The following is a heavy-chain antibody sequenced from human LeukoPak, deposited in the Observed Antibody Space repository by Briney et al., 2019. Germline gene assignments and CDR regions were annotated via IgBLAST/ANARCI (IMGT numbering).Heavy chain of an antibody. V-gene: IGHV4-39*01. J-gene: IGHJ5*02. Sequence: PSETLSLTCTVSGGSISSSSYYWGWIRQPPGKGLEWIGSIYYSGSTYYNPSLKSRVTISVDTSKNQFSLKLSSVTAADTAVYYCARHGPPTDYYDSSGYGNMGTYNWFDPWGQGTLVTVSS. CDR1: GGSISSSSYY. D-gene: IGHD3-22*01. CDR3: ARHGPPTDYYDSSGYGNMGTYNWFDP. CDR2: IYYSGST.